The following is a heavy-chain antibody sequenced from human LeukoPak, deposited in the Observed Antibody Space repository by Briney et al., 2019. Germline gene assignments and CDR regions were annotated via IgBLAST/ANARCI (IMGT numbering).Heavy chain of an antibody. CDR2: IIPIFGTA. CDR3: ARRSYCSSTSCLEDWFDP. D-gene: IGHD2-2*01. V-gene: IGHV1-69*01. J-gene: IGHJ5*02. Sequence: ASVKVSCKASGGTFSSYAISWVRQAPGQGFEWMGGIIPIFGTANYAQKFQGRVTITADESTSTAYMELSSLRSEDTAVYYCARRSYCSSTSCLEDWFDPWGQGTLVTVSS. CDR1: GGTFSSYA.